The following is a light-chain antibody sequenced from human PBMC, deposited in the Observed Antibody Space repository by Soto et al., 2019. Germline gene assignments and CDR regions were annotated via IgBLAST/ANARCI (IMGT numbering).Light chain of an antibody. CDR2: GNN. V-gene: IGLV1-44*01. CDR1: TSNIGSRN. J-gene: IGLJ3*02. Sequence: QPVLTQPPSASGTPGQRVTISCSGSTSNIGSRNVNWYQQLPGTAPKLLIYGNNQRPQGVPDRISGSKSGTSASLAISGLHSEDEADYYCATWDNILNGMLFGGGTKLTVL. CDR3: ATWDNILNGML.